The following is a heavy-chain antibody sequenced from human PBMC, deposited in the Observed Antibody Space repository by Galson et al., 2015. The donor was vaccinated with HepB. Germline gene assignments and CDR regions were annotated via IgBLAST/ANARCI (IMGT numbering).Heavy chain of an antibody. CDR2: IIPIFGTA. V-gene: IGHV1-69*13. CDR3: ASIRPYSSGRYPSFDY. D-gene: IGHD6-19*01. CDR1: GGTFSSYA. Sequence: SVKVSCKASGGTFSSYAISWVRQAPGQGLEWMGGIIPIFGTANYAQKFQGRVTITADESTSTAYMELSSLRSGNTAVYYCASIRPYSSGRYPSFDYWGQGTLVTVSS. J-gene: IGHJ4*02.